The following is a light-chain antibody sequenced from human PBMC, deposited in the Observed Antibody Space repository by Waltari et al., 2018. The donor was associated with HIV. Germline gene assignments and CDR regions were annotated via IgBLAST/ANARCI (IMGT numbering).Light chain of an antibody. CDR3: AVWDDSLNGVL. J-gene: IGLJ2*01. CDR1: TFNLVTTT. V-gene: IGLV1-44*01. CDR2: LHN. Sequence: QSVLTQPSSASGTPGQRVTISCSGTTFNLVTTTLSWYHQLPGTAPKPLIYLHNQRPSGVPDRFSGSKSGTSASLAISGLQSEDEADYYCAVWDDSLNGVLFGGGTKLTVL.